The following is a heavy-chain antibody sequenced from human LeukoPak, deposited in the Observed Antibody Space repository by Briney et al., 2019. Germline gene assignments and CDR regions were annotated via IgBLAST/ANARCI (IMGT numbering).Heavy chain of an antibody. J-gene: IGHJ6*03. CDR1: GGSISSDY. CDR3: ARAVGSGSSQTYYYYMDV. Sequence: SETLSLTCTVSGGSISSDYWNWIRQPPGKGLEWIGRIYTSGSTNYNPSLKSRVTMSVDTSKNQFSLKLSSVTAADTAVYYCARAVGSGSSQTYYYYMDVWGKGTTVTISS. D-gene: IGHD3-10*01. CDR2: IYTSGST. V-gene: IGHV4-4*07.